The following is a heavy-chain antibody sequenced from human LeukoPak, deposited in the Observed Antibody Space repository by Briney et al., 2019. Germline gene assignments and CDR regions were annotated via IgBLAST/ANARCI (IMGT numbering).Heavy chain of an antibody. V-gene: IGHV3-21*01. CDR3: ASPLHGDESQYYYYGMDV. Sequence: PGGSLRLSCAASGFTFSSYSMNWVRQAPGKGLEWVSSISSSSSYIYYADSVKGRFTISRDNAKNSLYLQMNSLRAEDTAVYYCASPLHGDESQYYYYGMDVWGQGTTVTVSS. CDR1: GFTFSSYS. J-gene: IGHJ6*02. CDR2: ISSSSSYI. D-gene: IGHD4-17*01.